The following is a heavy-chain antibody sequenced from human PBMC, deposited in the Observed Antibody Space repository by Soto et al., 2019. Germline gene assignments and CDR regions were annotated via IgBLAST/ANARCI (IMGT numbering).Heavy chain of an antibody. CDR1: GGTFRTES. Sequence: QVHLVQSGAEVKKPGSSVKVSCKYSGGTFRTESINWVRQAPGQGLEWMGGILPFFGTADYAPRLQGRVTXXADGATTTAYMELSSLTSQDTAVYFCARGHEYGGNSEAFEVWGQGTMVTVSS. D-gene: IGHD4-17*01. CDR3: ARGHEYGGNSEAFEV. J-gene: IGHJ3*01. V-gene: IGHV1-69*13. CDR2: ILPFFGTA.